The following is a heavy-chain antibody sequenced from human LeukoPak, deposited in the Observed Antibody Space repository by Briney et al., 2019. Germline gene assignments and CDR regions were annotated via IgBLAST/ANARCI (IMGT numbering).Heavy chain of an antibody. J-gene: IGHJ3*02. V-gene: IGHV3-7*05. Sequence: GGSLRLSCVASGFTFSRFWMNWVRQAPGRGLEWVANIDQSGGRNNYVDSVKGRFTISRDNAKNSLLLEMSSLRADDTAVYFCARDVEGGTFDIWGQGTTVTVSS. CDR1: GFTFSRFW. D-gene: IGHD3-16*01. CDR3: ARDVEGGTFDI. CDR2: IDQSGGRN.